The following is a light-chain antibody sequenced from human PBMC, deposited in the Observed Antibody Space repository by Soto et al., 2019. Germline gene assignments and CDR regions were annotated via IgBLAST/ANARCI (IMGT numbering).Light chain of an antibody. CDR1: QNVYNN. CDR3: QQCRTWPLT. CDR2: DAS. V-gene: IGKV3-15*01. J-gene: IGKJ4*01. Sequence: EIVMTQSPATLSVSPGEGATLSCKASQNVYNNLAWYQQRPGQPPRLLIYDASTRATGISARFSGSGYGTEFTLTISSLQSEDFAVYFCQQCRTWPLTFGGGTKVDTK.